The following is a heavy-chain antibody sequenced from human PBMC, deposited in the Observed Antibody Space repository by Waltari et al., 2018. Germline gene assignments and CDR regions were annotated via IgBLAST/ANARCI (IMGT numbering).Heavy chain of an antibody. CDR3: ARPQIAAAVGWFDP. CDR2: IYHSGST. CDR1: GYSISSGYY. V-gene: IGHV4-38-2*01. Sequence: QVQLQESGPGLVKPSETLSLTCAVSGYSISSGYYWGWIRQPPGKGLEWIGSIYHSGSTYYNPSLKSRVTISVDTSKNQFSLKLSSVTAADTAVYYCARPQIAAAVGWFDPWGQGTPVTVSS. J-gene: IGHJ5*02. D-gene: IGHD6-13*01.